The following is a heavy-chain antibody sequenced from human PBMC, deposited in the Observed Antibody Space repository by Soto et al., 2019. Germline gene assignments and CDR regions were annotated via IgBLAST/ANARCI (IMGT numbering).Heavy chain of an antibody. CDR2: INAGGTSI. CDR1: GFSFSSYW. Sequence: GGSLRLSCVGPGFSFSSYWVHWVRQPPGKGLEWVSRINAGGTSISYADSVKGRFTISRDNAKNTLYLQMDGLGVDDTAVYYCARAGSYRFDYWGLGT. D-gene: IGHD3-10*01. J-gene: IGHJ4*02. V-gene: IGHV3-74*01. CDR3: ARAGSYRFDY.